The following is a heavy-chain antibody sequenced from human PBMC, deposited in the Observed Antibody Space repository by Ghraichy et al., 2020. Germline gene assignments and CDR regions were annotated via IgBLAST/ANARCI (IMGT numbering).Heavy chain of an antibody. D-gene: IGHD4-17*01. Sequence: GGSLRLSCAASGFTFSNYAMHWVRQAPGKGLEWVAVISYDGSNKYYADSVKGRFTISRDNSKNTLYLRMNSLRIEDTAVYYCARCSYGDYVFDAFDIWGQGTMVTVSS. V-gene: IGHV3-30-3*01. CDR3: ARCSYGDYVFDAFDI. CDR2: ISYDGSNK. CDR1: GFTFSNYA. J-gene: IGHJ3*02.